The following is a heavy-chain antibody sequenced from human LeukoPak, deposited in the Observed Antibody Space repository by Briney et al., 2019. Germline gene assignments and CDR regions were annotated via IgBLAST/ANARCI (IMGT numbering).Heavy chain of an antibody. V-gene: IGHV3-21*01. D-gene: IGHD4-17*01. CDR1: GFTFSNYA. CDR2: VSSSSRYI. CDR3: ARGHYGDTYGMDV. J-gene: IGHJ6*02. Sequence: PGGSLRLSCAASGFTFSNYAMNWVRQAPGKGLEWVSSVSSSSRYIDYADSMKGRFTISRDNAKNSLYLQMNSLTAEDTAVYYCARGHYGDTYGMDVWGQGTTVTVSS.